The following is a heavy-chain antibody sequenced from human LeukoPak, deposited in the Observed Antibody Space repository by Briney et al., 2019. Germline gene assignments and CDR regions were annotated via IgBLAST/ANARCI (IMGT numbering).Heavy chain of an antibody. D-gene: IGHD6-19*01. V-gene: IGHV4-34*01. CDR1: GGSFSGYY. CDR3: AIEAGRGYFDY. Sequence: SETLSLTCAVYGGSFSGYYWSWIRQPPGKGLEWIGEINRSGSTNYNPSLKSRVTISVDTSKNQFSLKLSSVTAADTAVYYCAIEAGRGYFDYWGQGTLVTVSS. CDR2: INRSGST. J-gene: IGHJ4*02.